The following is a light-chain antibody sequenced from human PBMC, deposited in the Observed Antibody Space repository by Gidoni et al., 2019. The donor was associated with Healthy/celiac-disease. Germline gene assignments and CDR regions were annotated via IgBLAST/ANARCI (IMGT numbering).Light chain of an antibody. CDR3: QQYRT. CDR2: KAS. Sequence: DIQMTQSPSTLSAAVGDRVTITCRASQSISSWLAWYQQKPGKAPKLLIYKASSLESGFPSRFSGSGSGTDFTLTISSLQPDDFATYYCQQYRTFGQGTKVEIK. V-gene: IGKV1-5*03. J-gene: IGKJ1*01. CDR1: QSISSW.